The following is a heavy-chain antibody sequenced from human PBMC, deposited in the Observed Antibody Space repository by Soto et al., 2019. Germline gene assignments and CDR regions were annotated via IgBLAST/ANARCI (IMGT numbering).Heavy chain of an antibody. V-gene: IGHV1-69*01. CDR1: GGTFSSYA. Sequence: QVRLVQSGAEVKKPGSSVKVSCKASGGTFSSYAISWVRQAPGQGLEWMGVIIPIYGTANYAQKFQGRVTITADESTSKAYMELSSLRSEDTAVYYCAGVDEVPADFGGNPRYYYYGMDVWGQGTTVTVSS. CDR2: IIPIYGTA. CDR3: AGVDEVPADFGGNPRYYYYGMDV. D-gene: IGHD4-17*01. J-gene: IGHJ6*02.